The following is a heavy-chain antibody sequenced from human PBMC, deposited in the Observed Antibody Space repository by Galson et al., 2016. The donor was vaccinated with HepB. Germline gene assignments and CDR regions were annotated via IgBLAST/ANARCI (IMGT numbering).Heavy chain of an antibody. CDR2: IDSSGSAI. D-gene: IGHD2/OR15-2a*01. V-gene: IGHV3-11*04. Sequence: SLRLSCAGSGLTFSDFYMSWIRQAPGKGLECVSHIDSSGSAICYADSVKGRFTISRDNARNSLYLEMNSLRAEDTAVYYCARTYARIMSFGMDVWGQGTTVTVSS. J-gene: IGHJ6*02. CDR3: ARTYARIMSFGMDV. CDR1: GLTFSDFY.